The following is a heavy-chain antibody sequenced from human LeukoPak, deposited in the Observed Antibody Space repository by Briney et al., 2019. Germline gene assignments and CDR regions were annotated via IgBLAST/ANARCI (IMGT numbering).Heavy chain of an antibody. CDR1: GFTVSSNY. Sequence: PGGSLRLSCAASGFTVSSNYMSWVRQAPGKELEWVSVIYSGGSTYYADSVKGRFTISRHNSKNTLYLQMNSLRAEDTAVYYCARDHCSGGSCYPRDGMDVWGQGTTVTVSS. D-gene: IGHD2-15*01. CDR2: IYSGGST. J-gene: IGHJ6*02. CDR3: ARDHCSGGSCYPRDGMDV. V-gene: IGHV3-53*04.